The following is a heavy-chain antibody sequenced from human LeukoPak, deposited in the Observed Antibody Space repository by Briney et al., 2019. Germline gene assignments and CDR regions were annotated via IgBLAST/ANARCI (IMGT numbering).Heavy chain of an antibody. CDR1: GFTFSSYA. Sequence: PGGSLRLSCAASGFTFSSYAMHWVRQAPGKGLEWVAVISYDGSNKYYADSVKGRFTISRDNSKNTLYLQMTSLRAEDTAVYYCASRRSYTYTPFDYWGQGTLVTVSS. V-gene: IGHV3-30-3*01. D-gene: IGHD2-15*01. J-gene: IGHJ4*02. CDR3: ASRRSYTYTPFDY. CDR2: ISYDGSNK.